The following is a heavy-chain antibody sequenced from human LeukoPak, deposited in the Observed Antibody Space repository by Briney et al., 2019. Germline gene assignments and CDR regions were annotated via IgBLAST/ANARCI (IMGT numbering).Heavy chain of an antibody. CDR1: GYTLSELS. Sequence: GSVRVSCKVSGYTLSELSMHWVRQAPGKGLEWMGGFYGEDGETIYAEKVQGRLTMTEATSPSPAYMQLTSLSSEDTAVYSCATELSVPAWAAFDIWGQGTMVTVSS. CDR2: FYGEDGET. V-gene: IGHV1-24*01. J-gene: IGHJ3*02. D-gene: IGHD2-2*01. CDR3: ATELSVPAWAAFDI.